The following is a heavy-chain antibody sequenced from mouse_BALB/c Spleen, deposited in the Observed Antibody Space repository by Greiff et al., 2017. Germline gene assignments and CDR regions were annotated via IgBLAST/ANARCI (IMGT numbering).Heavy chain of an antibody. J-gene: IGHJ2*01. Sequence: EVQLQESGGGLVQPGGSLRLSCATSGFTFTDYYMSWVRQPPGKALEWLGFIRNKANGYTTEYSASVKGRFTISRDNSQSILYLQMNTLRAEDSATYYCARDGNYRYGGGYFDYWGQGTTLTVSS. V-gene: IGHV7-3*02. CDR2: IRNKANGYTT. CDR1: GFTFTDYY. D-gene: IGHD2-14*01. CDR3: ARDGNYRYGGGYFDY.